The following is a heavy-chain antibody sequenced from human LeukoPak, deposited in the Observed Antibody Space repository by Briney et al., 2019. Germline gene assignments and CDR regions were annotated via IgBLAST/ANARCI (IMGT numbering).Heavy chain of an antibody. Sequence: SETLSLTCTVSGGSISSGGYYWSWFRQHPGKGLEWIGYIYYSGGTYYNPSLKSRLTISVDTSKNQFSLELSSVTAADTAVYYCARGSTGYSSSWSYYYYYMDVWGKGTTVTVSS. V-gene: IGHV4-31*03. D-gene: IGHD6-13*01. CDR1: GGSISSGGYY. CDR3: ARGSTGYSSSWSYYYYYMDV. J-gene: IGHJ6*03. CDR2: IYYSGGT.